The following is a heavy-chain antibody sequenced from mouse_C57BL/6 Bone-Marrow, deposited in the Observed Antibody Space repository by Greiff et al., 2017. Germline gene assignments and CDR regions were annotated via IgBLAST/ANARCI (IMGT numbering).Heavy chain of an antibody. CDR1: GFTFSDYY. D-gene: IGHD2-3*01. Sequence: EVQLVESGGGLVQPGGSLKLSCAASGFTFSDYYMYWVRQTPEKRLEWVAYISNGGGSTYYPDTVKGRFTISRDNAKNTLYLQMSRLKSEDTALYYCARHGYYETGDYWGQGTTLTVSS. V-gene: IGHV5-12*01. J-gene: IGHJ2*01. CDR3: ARHGYYETGDY. CDR2: ISNGGGST.